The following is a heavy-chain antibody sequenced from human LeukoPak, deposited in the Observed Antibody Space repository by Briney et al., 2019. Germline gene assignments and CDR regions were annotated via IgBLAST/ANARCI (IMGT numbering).Heavy chain of an antibody. J-gene: IGHJ4*02. Sequence: GGSLRLSCAASGFTYSSYWMSWVRQAPGKGLEWVANIKQDGSEKYYVDSVKGRFTISRDNAKNSLYLQMNSLRAEDTAVYYCARGGGYYYYDSSGSDYWGQGTLVTVSS. CDR2: IKQDGSEK. D-gene: IGHD3-22*01. CDR1: GFTYSSYW. CDR3: ARGGGYYYYDSSGSDY. V-gene: IGHV3-7*01.